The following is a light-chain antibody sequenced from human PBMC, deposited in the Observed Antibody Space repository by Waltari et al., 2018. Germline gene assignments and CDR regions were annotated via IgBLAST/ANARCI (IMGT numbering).Light chain of an antibody. CDR3: QKYGSLPAT. CDR2: DAS. J-gene: IGKJ1*01. CDR1: PSISRF. V-gene: IGKV3-20*01. Sequence: SCRASPSISRFLAWYQQKPCQAPRRLIYDASTRATGIPDRFSGSGSGTDFSLTISRLEPEDIAVYYCQKYGSLPATFGQGTKVEIK.